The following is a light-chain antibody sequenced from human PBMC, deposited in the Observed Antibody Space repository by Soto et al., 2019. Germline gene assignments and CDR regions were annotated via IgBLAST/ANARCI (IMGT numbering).Light chain of an antibody. CDR3: QQLNSYPLT. J-gene: IGKJ4*01. Sequence: DIQLTQSPSFLSASVGDRVTITCRASQDINTYLAWYQQKPGKAPKVLITAASTSQSGVPSRFSGSGSGTEFTLTITSLQPEDFATYYCQQLNSYPLTFGGGTKVEIK. CDR1: QDINTY. CDR2: AAS. V-gene: IGKV1-9*01.